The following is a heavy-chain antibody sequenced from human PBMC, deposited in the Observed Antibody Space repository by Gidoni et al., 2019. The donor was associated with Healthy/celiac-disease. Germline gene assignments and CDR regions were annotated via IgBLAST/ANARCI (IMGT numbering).Heavy chain of an antibody. Sequence: QVQLGQSGAEVKKPGSSVKVSCKASGGTVSSYTSSWVRQAPGQGLEWMGRIIPILGIANYAPTFQGSVTIPADKSTSTAYMELSSLRSEDTAVYYCARDGAYCGGDCHDAFNIWGQGTMVTVSS. CDR2: IIPILGIA. J-gene: IGHJ3*02. V-gene: IGHV1-69*08. CDR1: GGTVSSYT. D-gene: IGHD2-21*02. CDR3: ARDGAYCGGDCHDAFNI.